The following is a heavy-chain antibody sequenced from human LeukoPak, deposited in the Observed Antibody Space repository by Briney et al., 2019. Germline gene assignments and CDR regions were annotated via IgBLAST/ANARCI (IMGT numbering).Heavy chain of an antibody. CDR1: GFTFSSYS. CDR2: ISSSSSTI. Sequence: PGGSLRLSCAASGFTFSSYSMNWVRQAPGKGLEWVSYISSSSSTIYYADSVKGRFTISRDNSKNTLYLQMNSLRAEDTALYYCAKDINPSLLRYPTFDPWGQGTLVTVSS. V-gene: IGHV3-48*01. D-gene: IGHD3-9*01. J-gene: IGHJ5*02. CDR3: AKDINPSLLRYPTFDP.